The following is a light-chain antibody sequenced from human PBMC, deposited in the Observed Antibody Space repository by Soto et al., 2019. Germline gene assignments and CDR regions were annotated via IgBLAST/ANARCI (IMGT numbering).Light chain of an antibody. Sequence: VLTKAPSVSGVPGQRVTISCTRSSSNIGAGYDVHWYQQLPGTAPKLLIYGNSNRPSGVPDRFSGSKSGTSASLAITGLQAEDEADYYCQSYDSSLSGSNVFGTGTKVTVL. CDR3: QSYDSSLSGSNV. CDR1: SSNIGAGYD. CDR2: GNS. V-gene: IGLV1-40*01. J-gene: IGLJ1*01.